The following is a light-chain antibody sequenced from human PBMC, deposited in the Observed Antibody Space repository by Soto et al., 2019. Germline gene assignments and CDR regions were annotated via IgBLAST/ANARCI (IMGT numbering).Light chain of an antibody. CDR3: QQYDTSPRP. CDR2: GVY. Sequence: EIVLKQSLGTVSWTTWERAGLXCRASQSLRTNSLAWYQQKPGQAPRLLISGVYSRAAGIPDRFSGSGSGTDFTLTISRLEPEDFAVYYCQQYDTSPRPFGQGSKVDI. J-gene: IGKJ1*01. V-gene: IGKV3-20*01. CDR1: QSLRTNS.